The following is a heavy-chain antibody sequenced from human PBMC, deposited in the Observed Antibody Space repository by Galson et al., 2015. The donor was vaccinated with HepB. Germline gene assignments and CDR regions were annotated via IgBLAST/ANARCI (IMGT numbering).Heavy chain of an antibody. CDR3: ARAAAEGGFDY. CDR2: ISSSSSYI. CDR1: GFTFSSYS. Sequence: SLRLSCAASGFTFSSYSMNWVRQAPGKGLEWVSSISSSSSYIYYADSVKGRFTISRGNAKNSLYLQMNSLRAEGTAVYYCARAAAEGGFDYWGQGTLVTVSS. D-gene: IGHD6-25*01. V-gene: IGHV3-21*01. J-gene: IGHJ4*02.